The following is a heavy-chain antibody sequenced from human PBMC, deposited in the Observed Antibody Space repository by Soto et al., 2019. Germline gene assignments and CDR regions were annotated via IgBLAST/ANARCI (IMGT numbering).Heavy chain of an antibody. J-gene: IGHJ3*02. CDR1: GFTFSSYG. V-gene: IGHV3-30*18. Sequence: PGGSLRLSCAASGFTFSSYGMHWVRQAPGKGLEWVAVISYDGSNKYYADSVKGRFTISRDNSKNTLYLRMNSLRAEDTAVYYCAYERKDDYGDYRDAFDIWGQGTMVTVSS. D-gene: IGHD4-17*01. CDR3: AYERKDDYGDYRDAFDI. CDR2: ISYDGSNK.